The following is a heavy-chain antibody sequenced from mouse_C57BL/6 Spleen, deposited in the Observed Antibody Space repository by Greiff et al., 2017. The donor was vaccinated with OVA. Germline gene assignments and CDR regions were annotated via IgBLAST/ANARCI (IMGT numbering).Heavy chain of an antibody. CDR1: GFTFSSYG. D-gene: IGHD1-1*01. V-gene: IGHV5-6*01. Sequence: EVKLMESGGDLVKPGGSLKLSCAASGFTFSSYGMSWVRQTPDKRLEWVATISSGGSYTYYPDSVKGRFTISRDNAKNTLYLQMSSLKSEDTAMYYCARHEGGYYYGSSSPFDYWGQGTTLTVSS. CDR2: ISSGGSYT. J-gene: IGHJ2*01. CDR3: ARHEGGYYYGSSSPFDY.